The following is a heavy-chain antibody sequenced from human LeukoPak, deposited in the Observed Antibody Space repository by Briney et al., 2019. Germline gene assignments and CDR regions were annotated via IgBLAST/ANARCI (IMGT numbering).Heavy chain of an antibody. CDR2: INHSGST. Sequence: SETLSLTCAVYGGSFSGYYWSWIRQPPGKGLEWIGEINHSGSTNYNPSLKSRATISVDTSKNQFSLKLSSVTAADTAVYYCARGGLRSSGWYKAYDYWGQGTLVTVSS. CDR1: GGSFSGYY. J-gene: IGHJ4*02. D-gene: IGHD6-19*01. CDR3: ARGGLRSSGWYKAYDY. V-gene: IGHV4-34*01.